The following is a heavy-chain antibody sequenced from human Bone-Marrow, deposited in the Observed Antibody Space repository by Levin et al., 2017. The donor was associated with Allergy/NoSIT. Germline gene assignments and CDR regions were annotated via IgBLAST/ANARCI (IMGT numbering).Heavy chain of an antibody. V-gene: IGHV4-31*03. CDR3: ARAEYYGSGGYSYFDC. CDR2: IYHSGNI. J-gene: IGHJ4*02. CDR1: GGSVSSGDDY. D-gene: IGHD3-10*01. Sequence: MPSETLSLTCTVSGGSVSSGDDYWSWIRQHPGKGLEWIGYIYHSGNIYYNPALKSRLTMSIDTSKNHFSLKLSSVTAADTAVYYCARAEYYGSGGYSYFDCWGQGTLVTVSS.